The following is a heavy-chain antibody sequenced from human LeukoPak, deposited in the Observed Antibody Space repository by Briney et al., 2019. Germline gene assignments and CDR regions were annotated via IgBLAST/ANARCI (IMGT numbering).Heavy chain of an antibody. Sequence: GGSLRLSCAASGFTFSSYAMSWVRQAPGKGLEWVSAISGSGGSTYYADSVKGRFTISRDNSKNSLYLQMNSLRAEDTAVYYCARGQGGNYYYYYMDVWGKGTTVTVSS. V-gene: IGHV3-23*01. CDR3: ARGQGGNYYYYYMDV. CDR1: GFTFSSYA. CDR2: ISGSGGST. D-gene: IGHD3-16*01. J-gene: IGHJ6*03.